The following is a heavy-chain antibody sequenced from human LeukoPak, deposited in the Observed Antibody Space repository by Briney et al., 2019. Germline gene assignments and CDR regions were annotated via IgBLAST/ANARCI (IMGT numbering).Heavy chain of an antibody. CDR1: GYSFTSYA. V-gene: IGHV1-3*01. J-gene: IGHJ5*02. D-gene: IGHD3-10*01. CDR3: ARDPQITMVRGVITNWFDP. Sequence: ASVKVSCKASGYSFTSYATHWVRQAPGQRLEWMGWINAGNGNTKHSQKFQGRVIITRDTSASTAYMELSSLRSEDTAVYYCARDPQITMVRGVITNWFDPWGQGTLVTVSS. CDR2: INAGNGNT.